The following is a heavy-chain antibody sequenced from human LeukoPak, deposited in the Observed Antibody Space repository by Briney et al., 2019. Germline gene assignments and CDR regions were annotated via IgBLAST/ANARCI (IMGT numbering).Heavy chain of an antibody. CDR3: ARGRSITLLRGVAMSDGFDI. Sequence: GGSLRLSCAASGFTFSTYSMNWVRQAPGKGLEWVSFIDISGRYIYYGASMKGRFTISRDNAKNSLYLQMSGLRAEDTAVYYCARGRSITLLRGVAMSDGFDIWGQGAMVTVSS. CDR2: IDISGRYI. V-gene: IGHV3-21*01. CDR1: GFTFSTYS. D-gene: IGHD3-10*01. J-gene: IGHJ3*02.